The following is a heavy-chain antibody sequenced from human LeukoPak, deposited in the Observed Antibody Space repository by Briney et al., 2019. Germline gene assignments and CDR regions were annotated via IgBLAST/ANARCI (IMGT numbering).Heavy chain of an antibody. Sequence: SETLSLTCTVSGYSIRSGFYWGWIRPPPGKGLEWIGNIYHSGITYYTPSLKSRVTISVDTSKNQFYLKLSSVTAADTAVYYCARAVGSFDWLPLFDYWGQGTLVTVSS. CDR2: IYHSGIT. D-gene: IGHD3-9*01. J-gene: IGHJ4*02. V-gene: IGHV4-38-2*02. CDR3: ARAVGSFDWLPLFDY. CDR1: GYSIRSGFY.